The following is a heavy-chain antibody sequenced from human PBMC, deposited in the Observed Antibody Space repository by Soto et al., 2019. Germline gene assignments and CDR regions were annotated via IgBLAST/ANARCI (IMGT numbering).Heavy chain of an antibody. CDR3: ARDTLHIAEAGTQIDY. J-gene: IGHJ4*02. Sequence: WGSLRISCASSGFIFSSYSMSWVRQAPGKGLEWVSSISSSSSYIYYADSVKGRFTISRDNAKNSLYLQMNSLRAEDTAVYYCARDTLHIAEAGTQIDYWGQGTMVTVSS. CDR2: ISSSSSYI. CDR1: GFIFSSYS. D-gene: IGHD6-13*01. V-gene: IGHV3-21*01.